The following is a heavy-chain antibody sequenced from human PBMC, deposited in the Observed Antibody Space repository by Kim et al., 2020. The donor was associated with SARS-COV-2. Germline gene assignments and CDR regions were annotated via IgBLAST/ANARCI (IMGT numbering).Heavy chain of an antibody. D-gene: IGHD2-15*01. CDR2: ISGSGGST. CDR1: GFTFSSYA. Sequence: GGSLRLSCAASGFTFSSYAMSWVRQAPGKGLEWVSAISGSGGSTYYADSVKGRFTISRDNSKNTLYLQMNSLRAEDTAVYYCAKDTPYCSGGSCYKLSDYYYGMDVWGQGTTVTVSS. J-gene: IGHJ6*02. V-gene: IGHV3-23*01. CDR3: AKDTPYCSGGSCYKLSDYYYGMDV.